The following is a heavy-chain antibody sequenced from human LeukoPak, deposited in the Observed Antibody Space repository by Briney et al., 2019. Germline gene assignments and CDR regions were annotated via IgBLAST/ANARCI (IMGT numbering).Heavy chain of an antibody. CDR3: ARASIVGATFDYFDY. V-gene: IGHV1-2*02. D-gene: IGHD1-26*01. Sequence: ASVKVSCKASGYTFTRYYMHWVRQAPGQGLEWMGWIKPNSGGTNYAQKFQGRVTMTRDTSISTAYMELSRLRSDDTAVYYCARASIVGATFDYFDYWGQGTLVTVSS. CDR2: IKPNSGGT. CDR1: GYTFTRYY. J-gene: IGHJ4*02.